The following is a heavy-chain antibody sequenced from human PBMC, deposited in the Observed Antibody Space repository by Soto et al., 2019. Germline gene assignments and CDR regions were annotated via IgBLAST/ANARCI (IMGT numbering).Heavy chain of an antibody. CDR1: GYTFSSFG. J-gene: IGHJ4*02. Sequence: QPHLVQSGAEVKKPGAPVKVSCKASGYTFSSFGISWVRQAPGHGLEWMGWISGYNGNTDVAQKFQGRLTLSTDTSTTTAYMELRGLRSDDTAVYCCVRDKMVYYYGSGTFDFWGQGTVVTVSS. V-gene: IGHV1-18*04. CDR2: ISGYNGNT. D-gene: IGHD3-10*01. CDR3: VRDKMVYYYGSGTFDF.